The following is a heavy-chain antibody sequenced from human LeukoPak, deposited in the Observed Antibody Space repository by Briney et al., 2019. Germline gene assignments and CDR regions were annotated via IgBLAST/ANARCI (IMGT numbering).Heavy chain of an antibody. Sequence: SETLSLTCTVSGGSVSSGSYYWSWIRQPPGKGLEWIGGISHNGSTIYNVSLKSRVTISLDRSTNQVSLKLSSVTAADTAMYYCAREPDYGSGLFYYGLDVWGQGTTVTVSS. CDR3: AREPDYGSGLFYYGLDV. J-gene: IGHJ6*02. CDR1: GGSVSSGSYY. D-gene: IGHD3-10*01. CDR2: ISHNGST. V-gene: IGHV4-61*01.